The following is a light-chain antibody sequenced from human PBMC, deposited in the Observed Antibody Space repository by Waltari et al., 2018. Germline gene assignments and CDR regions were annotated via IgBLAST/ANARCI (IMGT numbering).Light chain of an antibody. CDR1: QSIATY. CDR3: QQSYSMFALT. J-gene: IGKJ4*01. V-gene: IGKV1-39*01. CDR2: AAS. Sequence: DIQMTQSPSSLSASVGDRVTITWRASQSIATYLSWYQQKPGKAPKFLIYAASGLQSGVPSRFSGSGSGTDFTLTISSLQPEDFATYYCQQSYSMFALTFGGGTKVEIK.